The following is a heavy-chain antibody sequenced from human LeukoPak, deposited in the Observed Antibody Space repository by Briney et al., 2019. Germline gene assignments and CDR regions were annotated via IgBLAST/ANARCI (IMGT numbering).Heavy chain of an antibody. Sequence: PGGSLRLSCAASGFTFSSYEMNWVRQAPGKGLEWVPYISSSGSTIYYADSVKGRFTISRDNAKNSLYLQVNSLRAEDTAVYYCARGRVDYGGISWGQGTLVTVSS. CDR3: ARGRVDYGGIS. CDR2: ISSSGSTI. CDR1: GFTFSSYE. V-gene: IGHV3-48*03. J-gene: IGHJ5*02. D-gene: IGHD4-23*01.